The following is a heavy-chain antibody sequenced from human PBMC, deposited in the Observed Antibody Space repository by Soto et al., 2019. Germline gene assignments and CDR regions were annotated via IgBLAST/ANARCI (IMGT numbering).Heavy chain of an antibody. CDR2: IIPIFGTA. V-gene: IGHV1-69*01. J-gene: IGHJ4*02. CDR1: GGTFSSYA. D-gene: IGHD6-6*01. Sequence: QVQLVQSGAEVKKPGSSVKVSCKASGGTFSSYAISWVRQAPGQGLEWMGGIIPIFGTANYAQKFQGRVTSTADESTSTAYMGLSSLRSEDTAVYYCAGGAHLVLESLDYWGQGTLVIVSS. CDR3: AGGAHLVLESLDY.